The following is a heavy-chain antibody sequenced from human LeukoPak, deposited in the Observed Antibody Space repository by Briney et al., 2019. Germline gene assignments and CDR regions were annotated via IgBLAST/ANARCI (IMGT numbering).Heavy chain of an antibody. J-gene: IGHJ4*02. CDR2: IRYDGSNK. CDR1: GFTFSSYG. D-gene: IGHD6-13*01. V-gene: IGHV3-30*02. Sequence: QPGGSLRLSCAASGFTFSSYGMHWVRQAPGKGLEWVAFIRYDGSNKYYADSVKGRFTISRDNSKNTLYLQMNSLRAEDTAVYYCARDHRSSPGYWGQGTLVTVSS. CDR3: ARDHRSSPGY.